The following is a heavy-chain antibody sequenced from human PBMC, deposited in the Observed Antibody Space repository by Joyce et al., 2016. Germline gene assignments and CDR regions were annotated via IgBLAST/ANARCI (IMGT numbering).Heavy chain of an antibody. CDR3: ARDVLTTVTKAYGY. V-gene: IGHV3-21*01. CDR2: ISRENTYI. CDR1: GFIFSSYS. Sequence: EVQLVESGGDLVKPGESLRLSCTASGFIFSSYSMTWVRQAPGKGLGWVRSISRENTYIFHADSVKGRYTISRDNARKALYLEMNSLRAEDTAVYYCARDVLTTVTKAYGYWGQGTLVAVSS. D-gene: IGHD4-11*01. J-gene: IGHJ4*02.